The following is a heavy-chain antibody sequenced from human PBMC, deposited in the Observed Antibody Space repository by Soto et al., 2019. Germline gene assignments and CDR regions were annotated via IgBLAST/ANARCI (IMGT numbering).Heavy chain of an antibody. CDR3: ARLPYY. Sequence: HLQLQESGSGLVKPSQTLSLTCAVSGGSISSGGYYWSWIRQPPGKGLEWIGYIYNSGSTYYHPSNNRRITTSIDTSKNQSSLKLCSVTAADTAIYYGARLPYYWSQGILVCVSS. CDR2: IYNSGST. J-gene: IGHJ4*02. V-gene: IGHV4-30-2*01. D-gene: IGHD2-2*01. CDR1: GGSISSGGYY.